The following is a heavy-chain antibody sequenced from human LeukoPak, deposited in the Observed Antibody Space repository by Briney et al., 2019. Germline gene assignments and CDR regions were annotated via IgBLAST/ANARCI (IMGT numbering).Heavy chain of an antibody. CDR2: IIPIFGTA. Sequence: SVKVSCKASGGTFSSYAISWVRPAPGQGLEWMGGIIPIFGTANYAQKFQGRVTITADESTSTAYMELSSLRSEDTAVYYCARDLYRSDFFDIWGQGTMVTVSS. J-gene: IGHJ3*02. V-gene: IGHV1-69*13. CDR1: GGTFSSYA. CDR3: ARDLYRSDFFDI. D-gene: IGHD2-15*01.